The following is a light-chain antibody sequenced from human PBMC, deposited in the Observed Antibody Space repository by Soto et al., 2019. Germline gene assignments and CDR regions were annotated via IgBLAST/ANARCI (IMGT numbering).Light chain of an antibody. J-gene: IGLJ1*01. Sequence: QSVLTQPASVSGSPGQSITFSCTGTSSDVGSSNLVSWYQQHPGKAPKLLIYGVSKRPSGVSNRFSGSKSGNTASLTISGLQAEDEADYSCCSYASSTTHVFGTGTKVTVL. CDR1: SSDVGSSNL. CDR3: CSYASSTTHV. V-gene: IGLV2-23*02. CDR2: GVS.